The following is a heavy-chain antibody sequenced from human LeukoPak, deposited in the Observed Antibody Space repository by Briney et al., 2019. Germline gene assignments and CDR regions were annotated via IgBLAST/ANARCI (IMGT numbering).Heavy chain of an antibody. J-gene: IGHJ3*02. V-gene: IGHV3-23*01. CDR3: AKGTGVRGALGAFDI. CDR1: GFTFSSYA. CDR2: ISGSGGST. Sequence: GGSLRLSCAASGFTFSSYAMSWVRQAPGKGLEWVSAISGSGGSTYYADSVKGRFTISRANSKNTLYLQMNSLRAEDTAVYYCAKGTGVRGALGAFDIWGQGTMVTVSS. D-gene: IGHD3-10*01.